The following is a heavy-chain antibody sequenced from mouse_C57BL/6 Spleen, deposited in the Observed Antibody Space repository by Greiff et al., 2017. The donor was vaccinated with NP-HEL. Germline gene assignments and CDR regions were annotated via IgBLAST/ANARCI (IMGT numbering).Heavy chain of an antibody. J-gene: IGHJ2*01. D-gene: IGHD1-1*01. CDR2: ISYDGSN. CDR3: ARGGYGTDY. CDR1: GYSITSGYY. Sequence: EVQVVESGPGLVKPSQSLSLPCSVPGYSITSGYYWNWIRQFPGNKLEWMGYISYDGSNNYNPSLKNRISITRDTSKNQFFLKLNSVTTEDTATYYCARGGYGTDYWGQGTTLTVSS. V-gene: IGHV3-6*01.